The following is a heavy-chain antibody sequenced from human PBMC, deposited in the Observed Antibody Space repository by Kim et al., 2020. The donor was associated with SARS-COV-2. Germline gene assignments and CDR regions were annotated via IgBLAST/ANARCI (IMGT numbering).Heavy chain of an antibody. V-gene: IGHV3-30*04. D-gene: IGHD5-12*01. CDR1: GFTFSSYA. CDR2: ISYDGSNK. Sequence: GGSLRLSCAASGFTFSSYAMHWVRQAPGKGLEWVAVISYDGSNKYYADSVKGRFTISRDNSKNTLYLQMNSLRAEDTAVYYCARAEDEVDGYTESDHYFDYWGQGTLVTVSS. J-gene: IGHJ4*02. CDR3: ARAEDEVDGYTESDHYFDY.